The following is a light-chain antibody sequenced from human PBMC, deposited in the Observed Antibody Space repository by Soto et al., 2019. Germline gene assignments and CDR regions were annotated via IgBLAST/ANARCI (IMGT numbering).Light chain of an antibody. CDR3: QQSHYTPYT. J-gene: IGKJ2*01. CDR1: HTMSSD. V-gene: IGKV1-39*01. Sequence: DIQLTQSPSSLSASIGDRVTITCRASHTMSSDLNWYQQKPGQAPKLLIYRASSLQSGVPSRFSGSVSVTDFTLTISSLQPGDFATYNCQQSHYTPYTFGQGTKLDIK. CDR2: RAS.